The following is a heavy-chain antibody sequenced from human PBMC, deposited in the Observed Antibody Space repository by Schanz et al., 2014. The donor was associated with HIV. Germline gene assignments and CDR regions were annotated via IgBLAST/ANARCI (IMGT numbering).Heavy chain of an antibody. D-gene: IGHD5-12*01. CDR3: ARGNSRDGYNYCFDY. Sequence: EVQLLQSGGGSVQPGGSLTLTCAASGFTFSNYAMRWIRQAPGQGLEWVSGISASGGATYYADSVKGRFAISRDNSKNTLYLQMNSLRAEDTAVYYCARGNSRDGYNYCFDYWGQGTLVTVSS. CDR2: ISASGGAT. V-gene: IGHV3-23*01. CDR1: GFTFSNYA. J-gene: IGHJ4*02.